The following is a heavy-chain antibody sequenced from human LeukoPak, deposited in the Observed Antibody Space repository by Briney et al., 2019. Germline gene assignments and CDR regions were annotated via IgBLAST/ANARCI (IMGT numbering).Heavy chain of an antibody. Sequence: PGGSLTLSCAASGFTFSSHWMHWVRQAPGKGLVWVSRINGDGSSTTYADSVKGRFTISRDNAKNTLYLQMNSLIAEDTAVYYCARVNRASIWYIDYWGQGNLVTVSS. CDR3: ARVNRASIWYIDY. J-gene: IGHJ4*02. V-gene: IGHV3-74*03. CDR1: GFTFSSHW. CDR2: INGDGSST. D-gene: IGHD6-13*01.